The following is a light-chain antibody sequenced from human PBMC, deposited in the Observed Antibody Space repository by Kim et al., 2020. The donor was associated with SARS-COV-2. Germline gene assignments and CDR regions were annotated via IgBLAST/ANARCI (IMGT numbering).Light chain of an antibody. V-gene: IGKV3-11*01. Sequence: PRARATLSGRASQSISSYLAWYQQKHGQAPRLLIYDASNRATGIPDRFSGSGSGTDFTLTISSPEPEDFAIYYCQQRNNWPPAVTFGGGTKVDIK. CDR2: DAS. CDR3: QQRNNWPPAVT. J-gene: IGKJ4*01. CDR1: QSISSY.